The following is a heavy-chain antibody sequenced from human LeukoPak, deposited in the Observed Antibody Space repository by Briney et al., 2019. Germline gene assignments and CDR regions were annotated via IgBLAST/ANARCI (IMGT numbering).Heavy chain of an antibody. CDR3: ARRRPSFNPGGVWFDP. D-gene: IGHD2-8*02. V-gene: IGHV4-34*01. Sequence: SETLSLTCAVYGGPFSGYYWSWIRQPPEKGLEWIGEINHSGSTNYNPSLKSRVTISVDTSKNQFSLKLSSVTAADTAVYYCARRRPSFNPGGVWFDPWGQGTLVTVSS. J-gene: IGHJ5*02. CDR2: INHSGST. CDR1: GGPFSGYY.